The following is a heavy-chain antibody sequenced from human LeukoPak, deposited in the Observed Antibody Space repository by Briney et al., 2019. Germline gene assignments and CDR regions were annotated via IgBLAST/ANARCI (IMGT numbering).Heavy chain of an antibody. Sequence: GGSLRLSCAASGFAFDDYAMSWVRQTPGKGLEWVSGINWNGGSTGYADSVKGRFTISRDNAKNSLYLQMNSLRAEDTAVYYCARAYCSSTSCRSSYYYYYYMDVWGKGTTVTISS. D-gene: IGHD2-2*01. CDR2: INWNGGST. CDR3: ARAYCSSTSCRSSYYYYYYMDV. CDR1: GFAFDDYA. J-gene: IGHJ6*03. V-gene: IGHV3-20*04.